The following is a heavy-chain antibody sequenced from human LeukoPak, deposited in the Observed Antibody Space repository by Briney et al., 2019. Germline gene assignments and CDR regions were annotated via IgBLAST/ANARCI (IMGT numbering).Heavy chain of an antibody. CDR3: ARDVLFAVAGSFDY. Sequence: PGGSLRLSCAASGFTFSSYSMNWVRQAPGKGLEWVSYISSSSSTIYYADSVKGRFTISRDNAKNSLYLQMNSLRAEDTAVYYCARDVLFAVAGSFDYWGRGTLVTVSS. J-gene: IGHJ4*02. V-gene: IGHV3-48*04. CDR2: ISSSSSTI. CDR1: GFTFSSYS. D-gene: IGHD6-19*01.